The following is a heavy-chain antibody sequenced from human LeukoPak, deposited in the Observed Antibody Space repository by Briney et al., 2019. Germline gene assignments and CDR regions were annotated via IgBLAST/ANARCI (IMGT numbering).Heavy chain of an antibody. Sequence: PGGSLRLSCSGSGFTFSSYSMNWVRQAPGKGLEWVSSIDSTSRYIYYAASVKGRFTVSRESAKNSLYLQMNSLTAEDTAVYFCTTEGVAGPTKFEYWGQGTLVTVSS. J-gene: IGHJ4*02. V-gene: IGHV3-21*03. CDR2: IDSTSRYI. CDR1: GFTFSSYS. D-gene: IGHD6-19*01. CDR3: TTEGVAGPTKFEY.